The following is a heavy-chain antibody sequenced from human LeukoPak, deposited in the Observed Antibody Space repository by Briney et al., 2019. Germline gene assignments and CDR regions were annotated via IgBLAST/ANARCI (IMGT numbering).Heavy chain of an antibody. D-gene: IGHD6-19*01. CDR1: GGSISSYY. V-gene: IGHV4-39*01. J-gene: IGHJ6*03. Sequence: SETLSLTCTVSGGSISSYYWGWIRQPPGKGLEWIGCIYYSGSTYYNPSLKSRVTISVDTFKNQFSLKLSSVTAADTAVYYCARHWAPIAVSMDVWGKGTAVTISS. CDR2: IYYSGST. CDR3: ARHWAPIAVSMDV.